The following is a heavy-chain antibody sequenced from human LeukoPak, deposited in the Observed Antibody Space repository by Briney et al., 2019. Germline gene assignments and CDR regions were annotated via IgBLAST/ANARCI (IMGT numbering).Heavy chain of an antibody. CDR1: GGTFSSYA. V-gene: IGHV1-18*01. CDR3: ARSPLDYGSGSYYEHYYYYYMDV. D-gene: IGHD3-10*01. CDR2: ISAYNGNT. J-gene: IGHJ6*03. Sequence: ASVKVSCKASGGTFSSYAISWVRQAPGQGLEGMGWISAYNGNTNYAQKLQGRVTMTRNTSISTANMELSSLRSEDTAVYYCARSPLDYGSGSYYEHYYYYYMDVWGKGTTVTISS.